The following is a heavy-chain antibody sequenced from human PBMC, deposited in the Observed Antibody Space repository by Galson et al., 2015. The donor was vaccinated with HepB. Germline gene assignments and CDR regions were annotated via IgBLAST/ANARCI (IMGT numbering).Heavy chain of an antibody. CDR2: IRGNTLGYAT. V-gene: IGHV3-73*01. Sequence: SLRLSCAASGFTFGASTIHWVRQASGQGLEWVGRIRGNTLGYATHYAASVEGRFTISRDDSENTACLQMNSLKIEDTAMYYCTSHPGITAAGMWGQGTLVTVSS. CDR1: GFTFGAST. D-gene: IGHD6-13*01. CDR3: TSHPGITAAGM. J-gene: IGHJ4*02.